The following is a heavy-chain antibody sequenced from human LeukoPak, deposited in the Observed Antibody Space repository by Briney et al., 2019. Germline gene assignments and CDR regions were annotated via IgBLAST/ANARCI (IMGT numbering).Heavy chain of an antibody. D-gene: IGHD3-22*01. J-gene: IGHJ4*01. CDR3: ARDLYYYDSSGYLDY. Sequence: GGSLRLSCAASGFTFSDYYMSWIRQAPGKGLEWVSYISSSGSTIYYADSVKGRFTISRDNAKNSLYLQMNSLRAEDTAVYYCARDLYYYDSSGYLDYWGHGTLVTVSS. V-gene: IGHV3-11*01. CDR1: GFTFSDYY. CDR2: ISSSGSTI.